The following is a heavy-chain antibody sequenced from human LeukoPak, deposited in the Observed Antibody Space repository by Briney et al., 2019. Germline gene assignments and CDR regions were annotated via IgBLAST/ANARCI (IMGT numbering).Heavy chain of an antibody. CDR2: INPNSGGT. CDR3: ARELTAVAGTLGGY. Sequence: GAPVKVSCKASGYTFTGYYMHWVRQAPGQGLEWMGWINPNSGGTNYAQKFQGRVTMTRDTSISTAYMELSRLRSDDTAVHYCARELTAVAGTLGGYWGQGTLVTVSS. D-gene: IGHD6-19*01. CDR1: GYTFTGYY. V-gene: IGHV1-2*02. J-gene: IGHJ4*02.